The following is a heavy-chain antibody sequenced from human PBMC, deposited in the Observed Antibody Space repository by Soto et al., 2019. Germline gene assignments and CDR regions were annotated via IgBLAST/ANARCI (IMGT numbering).Heavy chain of an antibody. J-gene: IGHJ6*02. CDR1: GYTFTSYY. Sequence: ASVKVSCKASGYTFTSYYMHWVRQAPGQGLEWMGIINPSGGSTSYAQKFQGRVTMTRDTSTSTVYIELSSLRSEDTAVYYCASSGTPSPPYSSGWSDYGMDVWGQGTTVTVS. V-gene: IGHV1-46*03. CDR3: ASSGTPSPPYSSGWSDYGMDV. D-gene: IGHD6-19*01. CDR2: INPSGGST.